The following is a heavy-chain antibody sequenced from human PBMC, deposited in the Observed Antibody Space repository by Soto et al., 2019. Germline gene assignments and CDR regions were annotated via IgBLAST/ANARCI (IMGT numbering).Heavy chain of an antibody. J-gene: IGHJ2*01. CDR3: AKDPSKLRQDWYFDL. D-gene: IGHD1-7*01. Sequence: QVQLVESGGGVVQPGRSLRLSCAASGFTFSSYGMHWVRQAPGKGLEWVAVISYDGSNKYYADSVKGRFTISRDNSKNTLYLQMNSLRAEDTAVYYCAKDPSKLRQDWYFDLWGRGTLVTVSS. V-gene: IGHV3-30*18. CDR2: ISYDGSNK. CDR1: GFTFSSYG.